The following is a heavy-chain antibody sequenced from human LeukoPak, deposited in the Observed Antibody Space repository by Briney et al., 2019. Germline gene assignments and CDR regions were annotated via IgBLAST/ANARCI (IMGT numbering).Heavy chain of an antibody. CDR2: VYHSGIT. Sequence: SETLSLTCTVSGYSISSDYYWGWIRQPPGKGLEWIGSVYHSGITYYNPSLKSRVTISVDTSKNQFSLKLRSVMAADTAVYYCARAYCVGDCTVLHIYFDNWGQGTLATVSS. CDR1: GYSISSDYY. V-gene: IGHV4-38-2*02. J-gene: IGHJ4*02. CDR3: ARAYCVGDCTVLHIYFDN. D-gene: IGHD2-21*02.